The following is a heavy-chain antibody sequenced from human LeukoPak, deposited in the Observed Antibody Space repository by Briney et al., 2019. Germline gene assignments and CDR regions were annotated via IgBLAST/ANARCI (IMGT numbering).Heavy chain of an antibody. CDR2: INPSGGST. Sequence: GASVKVSCKASGYTFTSYYIHWVRQAPGQGLEWMGIINPSGGSTTYAQKFQGRVAMTTDTSTSTAYMELRSLRSEDTAVYYCARDGGITGTNWFDPWGQGTLVTVSS. D-gene: IGHD1-20*01. J-gene: IGHJ5*02. CDR1: GYTFTSYY. V-gene: IGHV1-46*01. CDR3: ARDGGITGTNWFDP.